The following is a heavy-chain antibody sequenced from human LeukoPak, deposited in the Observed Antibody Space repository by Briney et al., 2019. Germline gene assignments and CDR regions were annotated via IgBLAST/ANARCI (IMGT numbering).Heavy chain of an antibody. Sequence: KTSETLSLTCTVSGGSISSSSSYWGWIRQPPGKGLEWIATIYYTGSTNYNPSLKTLVTISLDTSSTQFSLRLTSVTAADTAVYYCAKSPPSYYYTPGDFSWGQGTLVTVSS. D-gene: IGHD3-22*01. J-gene: IGHJ5*02. V-gene: IGHV4-39*01. CDR3: AKSPPSYYYTPGDFS. CDR2: IYYTGST. CDR1: GGSISSSSSY.